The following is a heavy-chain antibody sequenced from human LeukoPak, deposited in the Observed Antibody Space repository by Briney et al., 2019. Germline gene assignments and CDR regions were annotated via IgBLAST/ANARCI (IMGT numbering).Heavy chain of an antibody. V-gene: IGHV3-15*01. CDR1: GFTVSSNY. CDR3: GGRRV. D-gene: IGHD3-16*01. CDR2: VRSKSDAGTM. J-gene: IGHJ6*04. Sequence: GGSLRLSCAASGFTVSSNYMSWARQAPGKGLEWVGRVRSKSDAGTMDYAAHVEGRFTISRDDSKNMVYLDMNSLKTEDTAVYYCGGRRVWGNGTVVTVSS.